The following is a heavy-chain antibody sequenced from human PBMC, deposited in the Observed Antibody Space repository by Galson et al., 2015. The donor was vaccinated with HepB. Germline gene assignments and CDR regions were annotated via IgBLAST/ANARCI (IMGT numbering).Heavy chain of an antibody. CDR1: GFTFSSYG. D-gene: IGHD3-10*01. Sequence: SLRLSCAASGFTFSSYGMHWVRQAPGKGLEWVAVISYDGSNKYYADSVKGRFTISRDNSKNTLYLQMNSLRAEDTAVYYCANGFDELRHGSGSSPHDYWGQGTLVTVSS. CDR2: ISYDGSNK. J-gene: IGHJ4*02. V-gene: IGHV3-30*18. CDR3: ANGFDELRHGSGSSPHDY.